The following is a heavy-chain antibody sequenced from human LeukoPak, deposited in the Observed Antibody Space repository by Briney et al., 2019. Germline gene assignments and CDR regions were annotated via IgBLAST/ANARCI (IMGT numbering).Heavy chain of an antibody. Sequence: GGSLRLSCAASGFTFSSYAVSWVRQAPGKGLEWVSAISGSGGSTYYADSVKGRFTISRDNSKNALYLQMNSLRAEDTAVYYCAKDLHYCSGGSCYSPYYYYGMDVWGQGTTVTVSS. CDR2: ISGSGGST. CDR1: GFTFSSYA. V-gene: IGHV3-23*01. J-gene: IGHJ6*02. D-gene: IGHD2-15*01. CDR3: AKDLHYCSGGSCYSPYYYYGMDV.